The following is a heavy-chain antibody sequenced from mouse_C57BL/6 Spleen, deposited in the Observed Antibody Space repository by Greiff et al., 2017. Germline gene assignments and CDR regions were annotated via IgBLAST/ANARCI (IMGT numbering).Heavy chain of an antibody. CDR2: INPSSGYT. D-gene: IGHD1-1*01. J-gene: IGHJ1*03. Sequence: VQVVESGAELAKPGASVKLSCKASGYTFTSYWMHWVKQRPGQGLEWIGYINPSSGYTKYNQKFKDKATLTADKSSSTAYMQLSSLTYEDSAVYYCARIATDWYFDVWGTGTTVTVSS. CDR3: ARIATDWYFDV. CDR1: GYTFTSYW. V-gene: IGHV1-7*01.